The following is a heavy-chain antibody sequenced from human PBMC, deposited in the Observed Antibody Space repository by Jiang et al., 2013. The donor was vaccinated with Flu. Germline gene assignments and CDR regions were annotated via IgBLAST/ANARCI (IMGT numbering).Heavy chain of an antibody. Sequence: KPTQTLTLTCTFSGFSLSTSGMCVSWIRQPPGKALEWLARIDWDDDKYYSTSLKTRLTISKDTSKNQVVLTMTNMDPVDTATYYCARIRPEYGDYYFDYWGQGTLVTVSS. CDR3: ARIRPEYGDYYFDY. CDR2: IDWDDDK. D-gene: IGHD4-17*01. J-gene: IGHJ4*02. CDR1: GFSLSTSGMC. V-gene: IGHV2-70*11.